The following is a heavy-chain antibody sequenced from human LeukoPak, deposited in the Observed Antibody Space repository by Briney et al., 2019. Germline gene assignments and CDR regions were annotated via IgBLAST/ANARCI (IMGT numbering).Heavy chain of an antibody. D-gene: IGHD2-2*01. CDR3: ASRYCTSTNCYAFDI. Sequence: GGSLRLSCAASGFTFSSYSMNWVRQAPGKGLEWVSSISSDSNYIFYADSVQGRFTISRDNAENSLFLLMNSLRAEDTAVYYCASRYCTSTNCYAFDIWGQGTMVTVSS. CDR1: GFTFSSYS. CDR2: ISSDSNYI. V-gene: IGHV3-21*01. J-gene: IGHJ3*02.